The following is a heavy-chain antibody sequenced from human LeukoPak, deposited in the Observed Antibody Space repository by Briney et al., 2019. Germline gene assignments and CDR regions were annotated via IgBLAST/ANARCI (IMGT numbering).Heavy chain of an antibody. CDR2: ISSSSTYI. D-gene: IGHD5-12*01. V-gene: IGHV3-21*01. CDR3: ASSYYSGNDWGFDY. J-gene: IGHJ4*02. Sequence: PGGSLRLSCAASGFTFSGFSMNWVRQAPGKGLEWVSSISSSSTYIYYADSVKGRFTISRDNAKNSLFLQMNSLRAEDTAVYYCASSYYSGNDWGFDYWGQGTLVTVSS. CDR1: GFTFSGFS.